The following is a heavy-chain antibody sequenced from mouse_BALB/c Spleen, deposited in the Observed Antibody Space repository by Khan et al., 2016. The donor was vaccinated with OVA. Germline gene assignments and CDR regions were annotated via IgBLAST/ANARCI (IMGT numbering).Heavy chain of an antibody. CDR2: ISYSGST. D-gene: IGHD2-4*01. V-gene: IGHV3-2*02. CDR1: GYSITSDSA. J-gene: IGHJ4*01. CDR3: ASERIYCDYSHAMDC. Sequence: EVQLQESGPGLVKPSQSLSLTCTVTGYSITSDSAWNWIRQFPGNKLEWMGYISYSGSTSYNPSLKSRISITRDPSKHQFFLQLNSVTTEEPATYGCASERIYCDYSHAMDCWGQRTSVTVSA.